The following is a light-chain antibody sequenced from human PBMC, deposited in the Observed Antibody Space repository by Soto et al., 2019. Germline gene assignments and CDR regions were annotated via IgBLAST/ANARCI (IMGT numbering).Light chain of an antibody. V-gene: IGLV2-14*01. Sequence: QSALPQPASVSGSPGQSITISCTGSSSDVGGYNYVSWYQQYPGKAPKLMIYEVSNRPSGVSNRFSGSKSGNTASLTISGLQADDEADYYCSSYTSSSTLVFGGGTKLTVL. J-gene: IGLJ2*01. CDR3: SSYTSSSTLV. CDR1: SSDVGGYNY. CDR2: EVS.